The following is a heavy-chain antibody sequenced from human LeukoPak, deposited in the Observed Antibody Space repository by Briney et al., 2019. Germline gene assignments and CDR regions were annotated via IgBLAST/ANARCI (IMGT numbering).Heavy chain of an antibody. V-gene: IGHV4-4*07. Sequence: PSETLSLTCTVSGRCISSYYWSWIRQPAGKGLEWIGRIYTSGSTNYNPSLKSRVTMSVDTSKNQFSLKLSSVTAADTAVYYCARDYCSGGSCYLFDYWGQGTLVTVSS. CDR3: ARDYCSGGSCYLFDY. J-gene: IGHJ4*02. CDR1: GRCISSYY. D-gene: IGHD2-15*01. CDR2: IYTSGST.